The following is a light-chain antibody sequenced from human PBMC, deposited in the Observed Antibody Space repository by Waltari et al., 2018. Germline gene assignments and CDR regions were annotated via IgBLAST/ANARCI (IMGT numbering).Light chain of an antibody. CDR1: QSVNIW. J-gene: IGKJ1*01. CDR3: QQYNLYSET. V-gene: IGKV1-5*03. Sequence: DIQMTQSPSTLSASVGDRVTITCRASQSVNIWLAWYQQKPGKAPKLLIYKASILERGVPSRFSGSGSGTEFTLTISSLQPDDIATYYCQQYNLYSETFGQGTKVEIK. CDR2: KAS.